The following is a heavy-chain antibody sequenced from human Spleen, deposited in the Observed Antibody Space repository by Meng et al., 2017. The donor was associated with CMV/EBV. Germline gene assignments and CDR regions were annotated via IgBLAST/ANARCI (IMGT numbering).Heavy chain of an antibody. V-gene: IGHV4-4*07. D-gene: IGHD6-6*01. CDR1: GGSISSSY. CDR3: ARGGSSSAVDY. CDR2: IYTSGST. Sequence: LHLQSSSPVLVQPSDALSLTCTFSGGSISSSYWSWIRQPAEKVLEWIGRIYTSGSTNYNPSLKSLATMSVDTSKTQFSLMLSSVTDADTAVYYCARGGSSSAVDYWGQGTLVTVSS. J-gene: IGHJ4*02.